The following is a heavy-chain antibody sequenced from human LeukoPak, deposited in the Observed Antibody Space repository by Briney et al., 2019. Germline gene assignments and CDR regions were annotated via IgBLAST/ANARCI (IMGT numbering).Heavy chain of an antibody. J-gene: IGHJ4*02. Sequence: GGSLRLSCAASGFTFSTYWMSWVRQLPGKGLQWVANINEDGSEKDYVDSVKGRFTISRDNAKNSLYLQMDSLRAEDTAVYYCAGDYGGRLGYFDYWGQGTLVTVSS. D-gene: IGHD4-23*01. CDR2: INEDGSEK. CDR1: GFTFSTYW. CDR3: AGDYGGRLGYFDY. V-gene: IGHV3-7*01.